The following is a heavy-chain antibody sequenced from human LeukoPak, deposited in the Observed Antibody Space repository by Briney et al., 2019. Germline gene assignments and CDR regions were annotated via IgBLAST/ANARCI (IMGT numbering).Heavy chain of an antibody. CDR1: GFTFSSYS. CDR3: VKDVLFAVGDAFDI. CDR2: ISSSSYI. V-gene: IGHV3-21*01. J-gene: IGHJ3*02. D-gene: IGHD3-10*02. Sequence: PGGSLRLSCAASGFTFSSYSMNWVRQAPGKGLEWVSSISSSSYIYYADSVKGRFTISRDNAKNSLYLQMNSLRAEDTAVYYCVKDVLFAVGDAFDIWGQGTMVTVSS.